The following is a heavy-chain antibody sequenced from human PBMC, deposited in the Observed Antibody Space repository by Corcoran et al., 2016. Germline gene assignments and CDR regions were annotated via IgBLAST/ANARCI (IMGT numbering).Heavy chain of an antibody. CDR3: ARGHREWFDP. Sequence: QLQLQESGPGLVKPSETLSLTCTVSGGSISSSSYYWGWIRQPPGKGLEWIGSIYYSGSTYYNPSLKSRVTISVDTSKNQFSLKLSYVTAADTAVYYCARGHREWFDPWGQGTLVTVSS. J-gene: IGHJ5*02. D-gene: IGHD3-10*01. V-gene: IGHV4-39*07. CDR2: IYYSGST. CDR1: GGSISSSSYY.